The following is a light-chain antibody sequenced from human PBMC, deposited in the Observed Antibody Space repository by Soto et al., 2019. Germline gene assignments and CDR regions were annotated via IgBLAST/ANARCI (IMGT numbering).Light chain of an antibody. J-gene: IGKJ4*01. Sequence: EIELTQSPATLSLSPGERATLSCRASQSVSSYLAWYQQKPGQAPRLLIYDASNRATGIPARFSGSGSGTDFTLTISSLEPEDFAVYYCQQRINWPPTFGGGTKVEIK. CDR3: QQRINWPPT. V-gene: IGKV3-11*01. CDR1: QSVSSY. CDR2: DAS.